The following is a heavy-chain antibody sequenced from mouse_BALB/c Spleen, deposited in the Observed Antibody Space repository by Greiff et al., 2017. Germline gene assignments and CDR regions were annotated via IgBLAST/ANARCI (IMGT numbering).Heavy chain of an antibody. CDR2: IWSGGST. Sequence: VKLMESGPGLVQPSQSLSITCTVSGFSLTSYGVHWVRQSPGKGLEWLGVIWSGGSTDYNAAFISRLSISKDNSKSQVFFKMNSLQADDTARYYCARNSRLGRDYAMDYWGQGTSVTVSS. V-gene: IGHV2-4-1*01. D-gene: IGHD4-1*01. CDR3: ARNSRLGRDYAMDY. CDR1: GFSLTSYG. J-gene: IGHJ4*01.